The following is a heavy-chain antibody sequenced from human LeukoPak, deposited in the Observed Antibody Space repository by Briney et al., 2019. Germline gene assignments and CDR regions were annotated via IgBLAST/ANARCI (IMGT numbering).Heavy chain of an antibody. V-gene: IGHV4-34*01. CDR2: INRSGST. CDR3: ARGLVYYYGSGSYYTNYYYGMDV. Sequence: PSETLSLTCAVYGGSFSGYYWSWIRQPPGKGLEWIGEINRSGSTNYNPSLKSRVTISVDTSKNQFSLKLSSVTAADTAVYYCARGLVYYYGSGSYYTNYYYGMDVWGQGTTVTVSS. J-gene: IGHJ6*02. CDR1: GGSFSGYY. D-gene: IGHD3-10*01.